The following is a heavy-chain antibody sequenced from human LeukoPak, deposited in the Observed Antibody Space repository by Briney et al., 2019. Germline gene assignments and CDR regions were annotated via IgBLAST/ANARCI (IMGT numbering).Heavy chain of an antibody. Sequence: ASVKVSCKASGYTFTGYYMHWVRQAPGQGLEWMGWINPSSGGTNYAQKFQGRVTMTRDTSISTAYMELNRLRSDDTAVYYCARDVGEYCSSTSCYASDKWGQGTLVIVSS. CDR3: ARDVGEYCSSTSCYASDK. D-gene: IGHD2-2*01. J-gene: IGHJ4*02. V-gene: IGHV1-2*02. CDR1: GYTFTGYY. CDR2: INPSSGGT.